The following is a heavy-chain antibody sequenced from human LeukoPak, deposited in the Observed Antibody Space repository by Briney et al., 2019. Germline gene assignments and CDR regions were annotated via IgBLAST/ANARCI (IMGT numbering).Heavy chain of an antibody. CDR2: ISYDGSNT. V-gene: IGHV3-30*18. J-gene: IGHJ6*02. CDR1: GFTFSNYG. Sequence: GRSLRLSCAASGFTFSNYGMHWVRQAPGEGLEWVAVISYDGSNTYYADSVKGRFTISRDNSKSTLYLQMNSLRAEDTAVYYCAKGRGSAPFYGMDVWGQGTTVTVSS. D-gene: IGHD2-15*01. CDR3: AKGRGSAPFYGMDV.